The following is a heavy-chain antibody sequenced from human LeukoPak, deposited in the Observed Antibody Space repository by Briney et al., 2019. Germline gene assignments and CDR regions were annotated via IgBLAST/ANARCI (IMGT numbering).Heavy chain of an antibody. CDR3: AREEITTVRGAIFANWFDP. D-gene: IGHD3-10*01. CDR2: IIPIFGTA. CDR1: GGTFSSYA. J-gene: IGHJ5*02. Sequence: SVKVSCKASGGTFSSYAISWVRQAPGQGLEWMGRIIPIFGTANYAQKFQGRVTITTDESTSTAYMELSSLRSEDTAVYYCAREEITTVRGAIFANWFDPWGQGTLVTISS. V-gene: IGHV1-69*05.